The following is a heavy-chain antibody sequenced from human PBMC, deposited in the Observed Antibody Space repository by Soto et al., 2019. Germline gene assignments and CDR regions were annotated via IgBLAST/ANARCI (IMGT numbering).Heavy chain of an antibody. CDR1: GYTFTSYA. V-gene: IGHV1-3*01. CDR2: INAGNGNT. CDR3: AVFEPLLAYDYHYYGMDV. Sequence: ASVKVSCKASGYTFTSYAMHWVRQAPGQRLEWMGWINAGNGNTKYSQKIQGRVTITRDTSASTAYMELSSLRSEDTAVYYCAVFEPLLAYDYHYYGMDVWGQGATVTVSS. D-gene: IGHD3-3*01. J-gene: IGHJ6*02.